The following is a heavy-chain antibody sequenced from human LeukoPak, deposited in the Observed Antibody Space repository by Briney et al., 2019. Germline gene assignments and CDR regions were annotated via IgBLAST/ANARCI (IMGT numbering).Heavy chain of an antibody. J-gene: IGHJ6*02. CDR3: AKDRYSSGWYDYYYYGMDV. Sequence: PGGSLRLSCAASGFTFSSYAMSWVRQAPGKGLGWVSAISGSGGSTYYADSVKGRFTISRDNSKNTLYLQMNSLRAEDTAVYYCAKDRYSSGWYDYYYYGMDVWGQGTTVTASS. V-gene: IGHV3-23*01. CDR1: GFTFSSYA. CDR2: ISGSGGST. D-gene: IGHD6-19*01.